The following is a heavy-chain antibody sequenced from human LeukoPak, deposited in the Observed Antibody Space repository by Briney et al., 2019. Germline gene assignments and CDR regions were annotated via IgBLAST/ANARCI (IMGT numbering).Heavy chain of an antibody. J-gene: IGHJ5*02. CDR2: INPNSGGT. V-gene: IGHV1-2*02. Sequence: ASVKVSCKTSGYSFTDYYMHWVRQAPGQGLEWMGWINPNSGGTSSAQKFQGRVTMTRDTSITTVYMEVSWLTSDDTAIYYCARADRLHGGPYLIGPWGQGTLVTVSS. CDR1: GYSFTDYY. D-gene: IGHD2-21*01. CDR3: ARADRLHGGPYLIGP.